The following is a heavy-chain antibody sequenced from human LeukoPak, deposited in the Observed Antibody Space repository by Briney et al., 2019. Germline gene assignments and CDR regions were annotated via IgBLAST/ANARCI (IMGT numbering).Heavy chain of an antibody. CDR2: ISTDGKDK. Sequence: SGGSLRLSCAASGFTFSSYAMSWVRQAPGKGLEWVTVISTDGKDKKYADSVKGRFAISRDNSKNTLDLQMNSLRAEDTAVYFCAKDQKWGPADYYFDSWGQGTLVTVSS. CDR1: GFTFSSYA. V-gene: IGHV3-30*18. J-gene: IGHJ4*02. D-gene: IGHD2-2*01. CDR3: AKDQKWGPADYYFDS.